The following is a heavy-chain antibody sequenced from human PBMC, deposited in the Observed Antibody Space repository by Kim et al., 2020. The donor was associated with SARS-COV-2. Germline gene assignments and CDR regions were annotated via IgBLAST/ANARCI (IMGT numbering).Heavy chain of an antibody. Sequence: GGSLRLSCAASGFSFSTYGMHWVRQAPGKGLEWVALISFDGSKKYSADSLQGRFTISRDNSKNTVYLQMNSLRAGDTAVYFCARDQAPMVTSYYYNGMDVWCQGTTVTVSS. CDR1: GFSFSTYG. V-gene: IGHV3-33*01. J-gene: IGHJ6*02. D-gene: IGHD3-10*01. CDR2: ISFDGSKK. CDR3: ARDQAPMVTSYYYNGMDV.